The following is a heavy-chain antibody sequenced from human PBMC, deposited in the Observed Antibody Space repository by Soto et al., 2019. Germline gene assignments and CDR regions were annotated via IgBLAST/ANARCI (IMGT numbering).Heavy chain of an antibody. CDR2: ITSCGSST. CDR1: GFIFSDYA. J-gene: IGHJ4*02. Sequence: PGGSLRLSCAASGFIFSDYAMTWVRQTPGKGLEWVSAITSCGSSTYFADSLKGRFTISRDNSKNTLSLQMDSLRVEDTAVYYCAKDTLTYGSGSYYFDYWGQGTLVTVSS. D-gene: IGHD3-10*01. V-gene: IGHV3-23*01. CDR3: AKDTLTYGSGSYYFDY.